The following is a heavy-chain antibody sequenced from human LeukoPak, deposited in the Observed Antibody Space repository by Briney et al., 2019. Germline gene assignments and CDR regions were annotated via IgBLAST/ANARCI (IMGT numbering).Heavy chain of an antibody. Sequence: AASVKVSCKASGGTFSSYAISWVRQAPGQGLEWMGRIIPILGIANYAQKFQGRVTITADKSTSTAYMELSSLRSEDTAVYYCARVFPGLVRTGYYYGMDVWGQGTTVTVSS. CDR3: ARVFPGLVRTGYYYGMDV. CDR1: GGTFSSYA. V-gene: IGHV1-69*04. D-gene: IGHD2-8*01. CDR2: IIPILGIA. J-gene: IGHJ6*02.